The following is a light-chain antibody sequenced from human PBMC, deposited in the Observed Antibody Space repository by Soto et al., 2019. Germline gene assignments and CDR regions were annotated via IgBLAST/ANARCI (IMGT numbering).Light chain of an antibody. CDR1: QSVSSN. J-gene: IGKJ4*01. CDR3: QQRGSWPLT. Sequence: EIVMTQSPATLSVSPGERATLSCRASQSVSSNLAWYQQKPGQAPRLLIYDASNRATGIPVRFSGSGSGTDFTLTISSLEPEDFAVYYCQQRGSWPLTFGGGTKVDIK. V-gene: IGKV3-11*01. CDR2: DAS.